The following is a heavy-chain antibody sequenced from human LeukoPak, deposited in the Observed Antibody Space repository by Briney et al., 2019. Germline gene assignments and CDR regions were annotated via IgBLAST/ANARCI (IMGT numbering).Heavy chain of an antibody. CDR1: RGSISSYY. Sequence: SETLSLTCTVSRGSISSYYWSWIRQSPGKGLEWIGYVSDRGGTNYNPSLKSRVTISVDTSKNQFSLKLRSVTAADTAVYYCAKLYSGTRPPDYWGQGTLVTVSS. CDR3: AKLYSGTRPPDY. J-gene: IGHJ4*02. CDR2: VSDRGGT. V-gene: IGHV4-59*01. D-gene: IGHD3-10*01.